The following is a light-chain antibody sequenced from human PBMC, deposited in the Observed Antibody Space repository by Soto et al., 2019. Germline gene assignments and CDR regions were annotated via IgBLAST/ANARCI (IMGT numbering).Light chain of an antibody. CDR1: QGVSGN. CDR3: QQYKNWPLST. Sequence: EILMTQSPATLSVSPGERVTLSCRASQGVSGNLAWYQKKPGQAPRLIVYDASTRASGLPARFSGSGSGTEFTLTISSLQSEDFAVYYWQQYKNWPLSTFGQGTKVEIK. V-gene: IGKV3-15*01. CDR2: DAS. J-gene: IGKJ1*01.